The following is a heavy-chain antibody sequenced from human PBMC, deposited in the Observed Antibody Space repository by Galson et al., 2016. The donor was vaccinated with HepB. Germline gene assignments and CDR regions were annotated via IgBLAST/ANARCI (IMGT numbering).Heavy chain of an antibody. V-gene: IGHV4-34*01. CDR1: GGSFSTYY. CDR3: ARGLVYFDFGMDV. CDR2: INRSGSA. Sequence: SETLSLTCAVYGGSFSTYYWTWIRQPPGKGLEWIGEINRSGSANYNPSLKSRVTISVGTSKNQFSLKLTSVTAADSAVYYCARGLVYFDFGMDVWGKGPRSPSPQ. D-gene: IGHD6-6*01. J-gene: IGHJ6*01.